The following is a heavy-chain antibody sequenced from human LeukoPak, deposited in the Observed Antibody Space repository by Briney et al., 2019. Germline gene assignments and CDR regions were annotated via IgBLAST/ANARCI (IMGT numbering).Heavy chain of an antibody. CDR3: AKRGGYNWNPRGNWFDP. D-gene: IGHD1-20*01. V-gene: IGHV3-30*18. CDR2: ISYDGSNK. J-gene: IGHJ5*02. CDR1: GFTFSSYG. Sequence: PGRSLRLSCAASGFTFSSYGMHWVRQAPGKGLEWVAVISYDGSNKYYADSVKGRFTISRDNSKNTLYLQMNSPRAEDTAVYYCAKRGGYNWNPRGNWFDPWGQGTLVTVSS.